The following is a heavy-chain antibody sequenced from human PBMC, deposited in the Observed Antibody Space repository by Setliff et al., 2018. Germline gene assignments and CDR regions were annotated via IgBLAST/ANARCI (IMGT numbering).Heavy chain of an antibody. CDR1: GFTFSSFW. Sequence: ESLKISCAASGFTFSSFWMAWVRQSPGRGLEWVANIKGDDSERYYVDSVKGRFTVSRDNVKNSLFLQMDSLRVDDTAVYYCGRAGKPYAIDIWGQGTMVTVSS. CDR3: GRAGKPYAIDI. CDR2: IKGDDSER. V-gene: IGHV3-7*04. J-gene: IGHJ3*02.